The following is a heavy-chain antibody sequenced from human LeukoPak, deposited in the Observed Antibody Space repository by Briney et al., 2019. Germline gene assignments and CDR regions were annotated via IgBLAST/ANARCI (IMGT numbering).Heavy chain of an antibody. CDR2: MNPNSGNT. V-gene: IGHV1-8*01. J-gene: IGHJ6*02. Sequence: ASVKVSCKASGYTFTSYDINWVRRATGQGLEWMGWMNPNSGNTGYAQKFQGRVTMTRNTPISTAYMELSSLRSEDTAVYHCASHSSTSENYYYYYGMDVWGQGTTVTVSS. D-gene: IGHD2-2*01. CDR1: GYTFTSYD. CDR3: ASHSSTSENYYYYYGMDV.